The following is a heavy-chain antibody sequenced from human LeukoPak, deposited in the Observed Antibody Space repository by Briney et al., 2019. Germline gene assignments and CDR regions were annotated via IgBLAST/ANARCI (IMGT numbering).Heavy chain of an antibody. J-gene: IGHJ4*02. CDR3: ARSPRGSFYFDY. Sequence: GGSLRLSCAASGFTFSSYAMHWVRQAPGKGLEWVAVISYDGSNKYYADSVKGRFTISRDNSKNTLYLQMNSLRAEDTAVYYCARSPRGSFYFDYWGQGTLVTVSS. CDR2: ISYDGSNK. CDR1: GFTFSSYA. D-gene: IGHD1-26*01. V-gene: IGHV3-30-3*01.